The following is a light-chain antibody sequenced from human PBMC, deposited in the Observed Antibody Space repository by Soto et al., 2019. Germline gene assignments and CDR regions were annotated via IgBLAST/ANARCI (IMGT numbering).Light chain of an antibody. J-gene: IGKJ1*01. V-gene: IGKV3-15*01. CDR3: QQYNNWWT. CDR2: GAS. CDR1: QSVNSN. Sequence: ILMTQSPASLSVSPGEGATLSCRARQSVNSNLAWYQQKPGQAPRLLIYGASIRATGIPARFSGSGSGTEFTLTISSLQSEDFAVYYCQQYNNWWTFGQGTKVEIK.